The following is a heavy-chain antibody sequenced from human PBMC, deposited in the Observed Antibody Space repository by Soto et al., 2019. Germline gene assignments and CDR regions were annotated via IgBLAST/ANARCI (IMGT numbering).Heavy chain of an antibody. V-gene: IGHV4-34*01. J-gene: IGHJ4*02. CDR3: ARENSSGYYSPIDY. CDR2: INHSGST. Sequence: SEPLSLTCAVYGASFSGYYWSWIGQPPGKGLEWIGEINHSGSTNYNPSLKSRVTISVDTSKNQFSRKLSSVTSADTAVYYCARENSSGYYSPIDYWGQGTLVTVS. CDR1: GASFSGYY. D-gene: IGHD3-22*01.